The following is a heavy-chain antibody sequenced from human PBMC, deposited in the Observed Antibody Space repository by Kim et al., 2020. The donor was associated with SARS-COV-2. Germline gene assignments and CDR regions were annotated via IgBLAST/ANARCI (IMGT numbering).Heavy chain of an antibody. Sequence: ASVKVSCKASGYTFTGYYMHWVRQAPGQGLEWMGWINPNSGGTNYAQKFQGRVTMTRDTSISTAYMELSRLRSDDTAVYYCARDYGYSYGPPCYDYWGQGTLVTISS. CDR2: INPNSGGT. J-gene: IGHJ4*02. D-gene: IGHD5-18*01. CDR3: ARDYGYSYGPPCYDY. V-gene: IGHV1-2*02. CDR1: GYTFTGYY.